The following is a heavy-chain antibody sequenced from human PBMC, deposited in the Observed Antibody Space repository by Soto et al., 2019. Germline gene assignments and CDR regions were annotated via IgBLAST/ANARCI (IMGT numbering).Heavy chain of an antibody. D-gene: IGHD6-13*01. CDR1: GFTFSSYA. Sequence: GGSLRLSCAASGFTFSSYAMSWVRQAPGKELEWVSAISGGGNDRFYADSVKGRFTISRDNSKNTLYLHMNSLRAEDTAVHYCARSLFIAATDTEPFDSWGQGTLVTVSS. J-gene: IGHJ4*02. CDR2: ISGGGNDR. V-gene: IGHV3-23*01. CDR3: ARSLFIAATDTEPFDS.